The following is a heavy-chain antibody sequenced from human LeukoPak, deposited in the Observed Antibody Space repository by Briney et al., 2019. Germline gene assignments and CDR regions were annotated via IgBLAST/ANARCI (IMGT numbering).Heavy chain of an antibody. CDR2: ISYDGSNK. CDR1: GFTFSSYT. D-gene: IGHD4-17*01. CDR3: AREVGGDYVFDY. J-gene: IGHJ4*02. Sequence: TGGSLRLSCAASGFTFSSYTMHWVRQAPGKGLEWVAVISYDGSNKYYADSVKGRFTISRDNSKNTLFLQMNSLTTEDTAVYYCAREVGGDYVFDYWGQGTLVTVFS. V-gene: IGHV3-30-3*01.